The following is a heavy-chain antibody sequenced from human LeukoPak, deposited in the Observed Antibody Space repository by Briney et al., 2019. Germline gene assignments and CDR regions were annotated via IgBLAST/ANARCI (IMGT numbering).Heavy chain of an antibody. CDR2: IYPGDSDT. CDR1: GYSFTSYW. CDR3: AREGRRDGYNFDY. V-gene: IGHV5-51*01. D-gene: IGHD5-24*01. J-gene: IGHJ4*02. Sequence: GESLKISCKGSGYSFTSYWISWVRQMPGKGLEWMGIIYPGDSDTRYSPSFQGQVTISADKSISTAYLQWSSLKASDTAMYYCAREGRRDGYNFDYWGQGTLVTVSS.